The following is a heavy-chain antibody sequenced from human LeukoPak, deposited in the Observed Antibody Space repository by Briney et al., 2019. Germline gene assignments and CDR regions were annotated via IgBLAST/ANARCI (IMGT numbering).Heavy chain of an antibody. CDR3: ASSIAARPDYYFDY. CDR1: GGSISSYY. CDR2: IYYSGST. V-gene: IGHV4-59*01. J-gene: IGHJ4*02. D-gene: IGHD6-6*01. Sequence: SETLSLTCTVSGGSISSYYWSWTRQPPGKGLEWIGYIYYSGSTNYNPSLKSRVTISVDTSKNQFSLKLSSVTAADTAVYYCASSIAARPDYYFDYWGQGTLVTVSS.